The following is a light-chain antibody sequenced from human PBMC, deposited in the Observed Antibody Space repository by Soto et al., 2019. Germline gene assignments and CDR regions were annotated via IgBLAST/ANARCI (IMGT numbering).Light chain of an antibody. CDR3: QQYGSSPYT. J-gene: IGKJ2*01. CDR1: QSISRSY. V-gene: IGKV3-20*01. CDR2: GTS. Sequence: EIVLTQSLGTLSLSPGERAALPCRASQSISRSYLAWYQQKRGQAPRLLIYGTSNRATGIPDRFSGSGSGTDFTLTICRLDPEDFAVYFCQQYGSSPYTFGQGTKLEI.